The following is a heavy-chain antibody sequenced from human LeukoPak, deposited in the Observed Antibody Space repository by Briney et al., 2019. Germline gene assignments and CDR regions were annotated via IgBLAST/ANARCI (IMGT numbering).Heavy chain of an antibody. D-gene: IGHD3-3*01. CDR2: INPNSGGT. J-gene: IGHJ3*02. CDR1: GYTFTGYY. V-gene: IGHV1-2*06. Sequence: GASVTVSCKTSGYTFTGYYMHWVRQAPGQGLEWMGRINPNSGGTNYAQKFQGRVTMTRDTSISTAYMELSRLRSDDTAVYYCARVGFYDAFDIWGQGTMVTVSS. CDR3: ARVGFYDAFDI.